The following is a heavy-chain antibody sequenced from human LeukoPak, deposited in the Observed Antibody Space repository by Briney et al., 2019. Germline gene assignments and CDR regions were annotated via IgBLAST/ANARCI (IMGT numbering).Heavy chain of an antibody. CDR3: ARVFTVVAFDI. J-gene: IGHJ3*02. CDR2: ISYDGSNK. Sequence: PGGSLRLSCAASGFTFSSYAMHWVRQAPGKGLEWVAVISYDGSNKYYADSVKGRFTISRDNSKNTLYLQMNSLRAEDTAVYYCARVFTVVAFDIWGQGTMVTVSS. V-gene: IGHV3-30*04. D-gene: IGHD4-23*01. CDR1: GFTFSSYA.